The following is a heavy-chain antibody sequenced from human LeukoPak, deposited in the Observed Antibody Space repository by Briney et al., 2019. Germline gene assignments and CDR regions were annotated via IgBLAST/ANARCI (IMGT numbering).Heavy chain of an antibody. J-gene: IGHJ6*04. CDR2: IYHSGST. D-gene: IGHD3-3*01. CDR1: GYSISSGYY. Sequence: SETLSLTCTVSGYSISSGYYWGWIRQPPGKGLEWIGSIYHSGSTYYNPSLKSRVTISVDTSKNQFSLKLSSVTAADTAVYYCARPYDFWSGYLDVWGKGTTVTVSS. CDR3: ARPYDFWSGYLDV. V-gene: IGHV4-38-2*02.